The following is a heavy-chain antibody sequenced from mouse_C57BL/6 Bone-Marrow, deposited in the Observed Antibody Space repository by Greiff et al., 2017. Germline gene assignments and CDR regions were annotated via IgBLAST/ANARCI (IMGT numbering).Heavy chain of an antibody. J-gene: IGHJ2*01. Sequence: EVKVVESGPGLAKPSQTLSLTCSVTGYSITSDYWHWIRKFPGNKLEYMGYISYSGSTYYNPSLKSRISITRDTSQNQYYLQLNSVTTEDTATYYCARFSDGFDYWGQGTTLTVSS. CDR1: GYSITSDY. CDR2: ISYSGST. D-gene: IGHD2-3*01. V-gene: IGHV3-8*01. CDR3: ARFSDGFDY.